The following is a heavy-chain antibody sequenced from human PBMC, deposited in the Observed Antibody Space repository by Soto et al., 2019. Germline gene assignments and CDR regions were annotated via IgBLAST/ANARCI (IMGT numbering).Heavy chain of an antibody. D-gene: IGHD5-18*01. Sequence: PGGSLRLSCAASGFNFSSYAMSWVRQAPGRGLEWVSAISGSGGSTYYADSVKGRFTISRDNSKNTLYLQMSSLRAEDTAVYYCAKVMVKNWFDPWCQGTLVTVSS. V-gene: IGHV3-23*01. CDR2: ISGSGGST. CDR3: AKVMVKNWFDP. J-gene: IGHJ5*02. CDR1: GFNFSSYA.